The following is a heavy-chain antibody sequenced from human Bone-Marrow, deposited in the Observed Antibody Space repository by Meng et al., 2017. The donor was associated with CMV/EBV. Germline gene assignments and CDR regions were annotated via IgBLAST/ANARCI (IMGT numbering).Heavy chain of an antibody. Sequence: GESLKISCAASAFTFRDVAMDWVRQAPGKGLEWVSSMGGTDGTTHYADSGKGRFTISRDNSKNILYLQMNSLRNDDTAVYYCAKDFVGFNGIWDAFDMWGQGTKVTVSS. J-gene: IGHJ3*02. CDR3: AKDFVGFNGIWDAFDM. CDR2: MGGTDGTT. V-gene: IGHV3-23*01. D-gene: IGHD2-21*01. CDR1: AFTFRDVA.